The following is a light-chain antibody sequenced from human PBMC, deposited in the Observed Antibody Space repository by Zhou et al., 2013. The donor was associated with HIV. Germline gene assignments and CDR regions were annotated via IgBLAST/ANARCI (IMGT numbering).Light chain of an antibody. CDR3: QQRSTWPLT. J-gene: IGKJ4*01. CDR2: NGF. V-gene: IGKV3D-20*02. CDR1: QRISSSY. Sequence: EIILTQSPGTLSLSPGERATLSCRASQRISSSYLAWYRQKPGQAPRLLIYNGFSRATGIPDRFSGSGSGADFTLTISGLEPEDFAVYYCQQRSTWPLTFGGGTKVEI.